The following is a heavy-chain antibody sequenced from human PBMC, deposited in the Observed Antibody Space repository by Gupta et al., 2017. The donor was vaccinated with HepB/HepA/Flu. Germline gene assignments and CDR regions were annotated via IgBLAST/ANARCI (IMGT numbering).Heavy chain of an antibody. J-gene: IGHJ4*02. CDR2: VRGSGDST. CDR3: AKGHGSYCDDDCNSRVLDS. Sequence: EVQSLASAGALVQPGGSMSRSCAVHGFTFSGFAMNWARYAAGTGLEWVSIVRGSGDSTVNADAVKGRFSNSRDDSKNTLPMQMNRLRAEATAIYYCAKGHGSYCDDDCNSRVLDSWGQGTLVTVSS. V-gene: IGHV3-23*01. D-gene: IGHD2-21*02. CDR1: GFTFSGFA.